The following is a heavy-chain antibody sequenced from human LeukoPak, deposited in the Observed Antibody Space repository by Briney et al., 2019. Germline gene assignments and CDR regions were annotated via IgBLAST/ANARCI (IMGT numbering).Heavy chain of an antibody. D-gene: IGHD3-3*01. CDR1: GGTFRNYA. CDR3: ASGRVFGMVIAPFDY. V-gene: IGHV1-69*13. CDR2: FIPIFGTT. Sequence: GASVKVSCKTSGGTFRNYAISWVRQAPGQGLEWMGGFIPIFGTTNYGQNSQGRVTITADESTSTAYMELSRLRSDDTAVYYCASGRVFGMVIAPFDYWGQGTLVTVSS. J-gene: IGHJ4*02.